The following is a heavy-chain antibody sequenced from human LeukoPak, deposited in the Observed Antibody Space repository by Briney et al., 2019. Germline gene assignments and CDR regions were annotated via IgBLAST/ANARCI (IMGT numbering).Heavy chain of an antibody. D-gene: IGHD5-12*01. CDR2: ISAYNGNT. J-gene: IGHJ6*03. CDR3: ARENSGYDGAVYYYYYMDV. Sequence: ASVKVSCKASGYTFTSYGISWVRQAPGQGLEWMGWISAYNGNTNYAQKLQGRVTMTTDISTSTAYMELRSLRSDDTAVYYCARENSGYDGAVYYYYYMDVWGKGTTVTVSS. V-gene: IGHV1-18*01. CDR1: GYTFTSYG.